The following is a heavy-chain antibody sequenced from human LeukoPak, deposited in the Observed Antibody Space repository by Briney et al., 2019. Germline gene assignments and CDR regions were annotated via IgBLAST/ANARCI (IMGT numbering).Heavy chain of an antibody. CDR1: GYTFTSYG. V-gene: IGHV1-18*01. J-gene: IGHJ4*02. D-gene: IGHD6-19*01. Sequence: ASVKVSCKASGYTFTSYGISWVRQAPGQGLEWMGWISAYNGNTNYAQKLQGRVTMTTDTSASTAYMELRSLRSDDTAVYYCARDRTVAGPLGYWGQGTLVTVSS. CDR3: ARDRTVAGPLGY. CDR2: ISAYNGNT.